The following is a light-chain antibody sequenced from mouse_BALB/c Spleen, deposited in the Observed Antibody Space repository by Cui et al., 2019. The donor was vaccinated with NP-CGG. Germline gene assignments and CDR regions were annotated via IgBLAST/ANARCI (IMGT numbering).Light chain of an antibody. CDR3: ALWYSNHWV. CDR1: TGAVTTSNY. J-gene: IGLJ1*01. Sequence: AVVITESALPTSPGETVTLTCRSSTGAVTTSNYANWVQEKPDHLFTGLIGGTNNRAPGVPARFSGSLIGDKAALTITGAQTEDEAIYFCALWYSNHWVFGGGTKLTVL. V-gene: IGLV1*01. CDR2: GTN.